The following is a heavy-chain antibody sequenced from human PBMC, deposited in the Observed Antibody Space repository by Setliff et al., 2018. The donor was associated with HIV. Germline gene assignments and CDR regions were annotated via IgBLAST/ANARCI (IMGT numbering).Heavy chain of an antibody. D-gene: IGHD5-12*01. Sequence: PSETLSLTCTVSGGSISSYYWSWIRQPPGKGLEWIGYVFYTGFAAYNPSLKSRLTISVDTSKSQFSLTLTSVTAADTAVYYCARQTPIPGIAITPVDYWGQGALVTVSS. CDR1: GGSISSYY. V-gene: IGHV4-59*08. J-gene: IGHJ4*02. CDR2: VFYTGFA. CDR3: ARQTPIPGIAITPVDY.